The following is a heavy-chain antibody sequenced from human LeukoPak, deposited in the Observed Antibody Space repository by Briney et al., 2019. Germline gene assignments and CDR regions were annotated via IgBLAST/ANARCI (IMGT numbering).Heavy chain of an antibody. V-gene: IGHV3-48*01. Sequence: GGSLRLSCAASGFTFSNFGMNWVRQAPGKGLEWVSHISSFDTIYYADSVKGRFTISRDDAKSSLYLQMNSLRAEDTAVYYCASRSNRYCSGGSCYPTWGQGTLVTVSS. CDR2: ISSFDTI. D-gene: IGHD2-15*01. J-gene: IGHJ5*02. CDR3: ASRSNRYCSGGSCYPT. CDR1: GFTFSNFG.